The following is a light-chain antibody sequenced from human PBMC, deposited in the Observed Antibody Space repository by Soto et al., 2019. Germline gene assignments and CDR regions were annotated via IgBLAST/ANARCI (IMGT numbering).Light chain of an antibody. CDR1: SSDIGGYNY. CDR2: EVN. J-gene: IGLJ1*01. Sequence: QSALTQPASVSASPGQSITISCTGTSSDIGGYNYVSWYQQHPDKAPKLMIYEVNNRPSGVSDRFSGSKSGNTASLTISGLRPEDEADYYCSSYTNSSNLVLGNGTKVT. CDR3: SSYTNSSNLV. V-gene: IGLV2-14*01.